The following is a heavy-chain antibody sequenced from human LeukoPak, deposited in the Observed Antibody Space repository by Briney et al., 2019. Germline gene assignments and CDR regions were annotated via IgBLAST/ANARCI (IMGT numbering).Heavy chain of an antibody. D-gene: IGHD1-26*01. J-gene: IGHJ4*02. CDR3: AKDPIFSGSYGVFDY. CDR1: GFIFSSYG. Sequence: GGSLRLSCAASGFIFSSYGMHWVRQAPGKGLEWVAVIWYDGSNKYYADSVKGRFTISRDNSKNTLYLQMNSLRAGDTAVYYCAKDPIFSGSYGVFDYWGLGTLVTVSS. V-gene: IGHV3-33*06. CDR2: IWYDGSNK.